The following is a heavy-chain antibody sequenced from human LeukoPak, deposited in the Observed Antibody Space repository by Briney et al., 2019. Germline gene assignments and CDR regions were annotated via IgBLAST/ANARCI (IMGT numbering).Heavy chain of an antibody. CDR1: GFTFSSYG. J-gene: IGHJ6*02. CDR2: IWYDGSNK. CDR3: AKRKTSNSYYGGYYDYGMDV. Sequence: GRSLRLSCAASGFTFSSYGMHWVRQAPGKGLEWVAVIWYDGSNKYYADSVKGRFTISRDNSKNTLYLQMNSLRAEDTAVYYCAKRKTSNSYYGGYYDYGMDVWGQGTTVTVPS. V-gene: IGHV3-33*06. D-gene: IGHD3-22*01.